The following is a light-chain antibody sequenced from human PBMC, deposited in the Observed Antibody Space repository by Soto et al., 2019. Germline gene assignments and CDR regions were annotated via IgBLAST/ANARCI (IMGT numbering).Light chain of an antibody. CDR2: DAS. CDR1: QSVSSN. J-gene: IGKJ3*01. Sequence: EIVMTRSPATLSVSPGERATLSCRASQSVSSNLAWYQQKPGQAPRLLIYDASTRATGIPARFSGSGSGTEFTLTISSLQSEDFAVYYCQQYNNWPLTFGPGTKVDIK. V-gene: IGKV3D-15*01. CDR3: QQYNNWPLT.